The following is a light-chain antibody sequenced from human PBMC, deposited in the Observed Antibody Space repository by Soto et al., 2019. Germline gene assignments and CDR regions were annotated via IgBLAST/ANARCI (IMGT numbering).Light chain of an antibody. J-gene: IGLJ2*01. CDR1: DFNIGRNY. CDR3: GTWDSSLNAGL. Sequence: QSVLTQPPSVSAAPGQKVTISCSGSDFNIGRNYVSWYKHLPGTAPKLLIYDNSERPSGIPDRFSGSKSGTSATLGITGLQTADEADYYCGTWDSSLNAGLFGGGTKLTVL. CDR2: DNS. V-gene: IGLV1-51*01.